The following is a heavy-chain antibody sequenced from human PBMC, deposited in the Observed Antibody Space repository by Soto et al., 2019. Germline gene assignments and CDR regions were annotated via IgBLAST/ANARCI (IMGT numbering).Heavy chain of an antibody. V-gene: IGHV3-23*01. D-gene: IGHD3-10*01. Sequence: EVQLLESGGGLVQPGGSLRLSCAASGFTFSSYAMSWVRQAPGKGLEWVSAISGSGGSTYYADSVKGRFTISRDNSKNTLYVQMNSLRAEDTAVYYCAKVYGSGSYPRYFDLWGRGTLVTVSS. J-gene: IGHJ2*01. CDR2: ISGSGGST. CDR1: GFTFSSYA. CDR3: AKVYGSGSYPRYFDL.